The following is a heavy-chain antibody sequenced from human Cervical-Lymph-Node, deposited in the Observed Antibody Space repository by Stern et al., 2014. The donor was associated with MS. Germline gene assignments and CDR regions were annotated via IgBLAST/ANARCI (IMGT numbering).Heavy chain of an antibody. V-gene: IGHV1-24*01. CDR1: GDTLSEIS. Sequence: QVQLVHSGAEVKTPGASVKVSCKVSGDTLSEISMHWVRQAPGKGIEWMGGFDPQHGETLYAQKFQGRVTMAEDRSTDTAYMELSSLRSEDTAMYYCATHRGRVTYYYGMDVWGQGTTVTVSS. J-gene: IGHJ6*02. CDR2: FDPQHGET. D-gene: IGHD2-21*02. CDR3: ATHRGRVTYYYGMDV.